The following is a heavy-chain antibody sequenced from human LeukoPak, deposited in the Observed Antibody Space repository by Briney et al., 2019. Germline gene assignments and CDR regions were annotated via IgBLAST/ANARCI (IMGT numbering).Heavy chain of an antibody. CDR3: ARPPFI. V-gene: IGHV5-51*01. CDR2: IYPGDSDT. J-gene: IGHJ3*02. CDR1: GSIFTSYW. Sequence: GASLQICCKGSGSIFTSYWIGGGRELPGKGGEWMGIIYPGDSDTRYSPSFEGQVTISVDKSISTAYLQWSSLKASDTAMYYCARPPFIWGQGTMVTVSS.